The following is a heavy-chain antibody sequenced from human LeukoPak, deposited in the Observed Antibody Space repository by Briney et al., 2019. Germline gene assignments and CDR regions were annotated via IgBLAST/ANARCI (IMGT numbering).Heavy chain of an antibody. Sequence: GAAVTVSCKCSGSTFTYYYMHWVRPPPGQGLEWMGWIYPNSGDTIFAQKFQGRVTMTGDTSISTAYLELSRLTSDDTAVYYCARDGPCSSASCQNFDYWGQGTLVTVSS. J-gene: IGHJ4*02. V-gene: IGHV1-2*02. CDR3: ARDGPCSSASCQNFDY. CDR2: IYPNSGDT. D-gene: IGHD2-2*01. CDR1: GSTFTYYY.